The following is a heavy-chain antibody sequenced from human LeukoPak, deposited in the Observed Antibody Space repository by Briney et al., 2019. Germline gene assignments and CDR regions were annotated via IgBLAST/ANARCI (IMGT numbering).Heavy chain of an antibody. Sequence: SETLSLTCTVSGGSISSYYWSWIRQPPGKGLDWIGYIYYSGSTNYNPSLKSRVTISVDTSKNQFSLKLSSVTAADTAVYYCAHHYDSSGYYSLYGDAFDIWGQGTMVTVSS. J-gene: IGHJ3*02. V-gene: IGHV4-59*01. D-gene: IGHD3-22*01. CDR3: AHHYDSSGYYSLYGDAFDI. CDR1: GGSISSYY. CDR2: IYYSGST.